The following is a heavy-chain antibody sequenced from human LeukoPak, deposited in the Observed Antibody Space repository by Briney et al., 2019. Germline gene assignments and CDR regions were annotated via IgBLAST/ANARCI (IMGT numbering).Heavy chain of an antibody. CDR3: PSYGSGRPAHWYFVL. CDR1: GFKFRDYG. CDR2: IETDGSDI. V-gene: IGHV3-30*02. D-gene: IGHD3-10*01. Sequence: PGGSLRLSCAASGFKFRDYGMHWVRQAPGKGLEWATFIETDGSDISYADSVKGRFTISRDNPKNTLFLQMNRLRPDSPPVYYFPSYGSGRPAHWYFVLGGRGPLSLSPQ. J-gene: IGHJ2*01.